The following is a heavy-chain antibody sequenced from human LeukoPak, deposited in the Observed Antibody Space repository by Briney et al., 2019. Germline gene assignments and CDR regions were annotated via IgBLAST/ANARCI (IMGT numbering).Heavy chain of an antibody. J-gene: IGHJ4*02. Sequence: SETLSLTCTVSGGSISSYYWSWIRQPPGKGLEWIGYIYYSGSTNYNPSLKSRVTISVDTSKNQVSLSLRSVTATDTAVYYCARVARAAAAGIAHFDYWGQGNLVTVSS. CDR1: GGSISSYY. D-gene: IGHD6-13*01. CDR3: ARVARAAAAGIAHFDY. V-gene: IGHV4-59*08. CDR2: IYYSGST.